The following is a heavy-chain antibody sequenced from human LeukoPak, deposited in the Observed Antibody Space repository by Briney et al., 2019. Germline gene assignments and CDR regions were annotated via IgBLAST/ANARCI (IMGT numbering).Heavy chain of an antibody. CDR3: AKHRGYYDSSGYVDY. V-gene: IGHV3-23*01. CDR2: ISGSGDST. D-gene: IGHD3-22*01. CDR1: GFTFSSYA. J-gene: IGHJ4*02. Sequence: GGSLRLSCAASGFTFSSYAMSWVRQAPGKGLEWVSAISGSGDSTYYGDSVKGRFTISRDNSKNTLYLQMNSLRAEDTAVYYCAKHRGYYDSSGYVDYWGQGTLVTVSS.